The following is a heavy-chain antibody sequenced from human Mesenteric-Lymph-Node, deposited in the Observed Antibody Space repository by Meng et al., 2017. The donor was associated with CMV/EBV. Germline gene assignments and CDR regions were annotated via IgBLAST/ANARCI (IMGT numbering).Heavy chain of an antibody. Sequence: ASVKVSCKASGYTFTGYYIHWVRQAPGQGLEWMGGISPNTGGTDYAQKFQDRVTMTRDTSTSTVYMELSSLRSDDTAVYYCARVRVGATLDYSGMDLWGQGTTVTVSS. J-gene: IGHJ6*02. V-gene: IGHV1-2*02. CDR1: GYTFTGYY. CDR2: ISPNTGGT. D-gene: IGHD1-26*01. CDR3: ARVRVGATLDYSGMDL.